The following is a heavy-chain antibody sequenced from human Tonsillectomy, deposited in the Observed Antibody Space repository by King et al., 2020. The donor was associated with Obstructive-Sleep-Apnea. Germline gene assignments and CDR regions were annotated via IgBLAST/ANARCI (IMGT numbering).Heavy chain of an antibody. J-gene: IGHJ5*02. CDR2: IKSKNDGGTK. D-gene: IGHD5-24*01. V-gene: IGHV3-15*01. CDR1: GFTFTNAW. CDR3: ITGRWLQFS. Sequence: VQLVESGGGLVKPGGSLRLSCAASGFTFTNAWMSWVRQAPGKGLEWVGRIKSKNDGGTKDYAAPVKDRFTISRDDSKNTLYLQMNSLKTEDTAVYYCITGRWLQFSWGQGTLVTVSS.